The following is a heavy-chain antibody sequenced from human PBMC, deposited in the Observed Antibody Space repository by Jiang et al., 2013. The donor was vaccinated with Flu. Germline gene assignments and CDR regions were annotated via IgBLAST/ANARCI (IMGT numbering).Heavy chain of an antibody. CDR2: IDYSGST. CDR3: ARVRCSSTSCYSFDWYFDL. D-gene: IGHD2-2*01. J-gene: IGHJ2*01. V-gene: IGHV4-59*01. Sequence: GSGLVKPSETLSLTCNVSGGSISTYYWSWIRQPPGKGLEWIGYIDYSGSTNSNPSLKSRVTISVDTSKNQFSLRLTSVTAADTAVYYCARVRCSSTSCYSFDWYFDLWGRGTLVTVSS. CDR1: GGSISTYY.